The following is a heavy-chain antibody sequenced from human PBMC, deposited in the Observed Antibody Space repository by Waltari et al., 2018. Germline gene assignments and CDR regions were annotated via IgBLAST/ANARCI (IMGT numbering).Heavy chain of an antibody. CDR3: ARGPIFGIDYMDV. CDR2: MNSFGNIT. D-gene: IGHD3-10*02. CDR1: GFTFSSYW. Sequence: EEHLVESGGGLVHPGGSLRLSCAASGFTFSSYWMHWVRQAPGKGLVWVSRMNSFGNITNYADSVKGRFTISRDNAKNVLYLQMNSLTGEDTAVYYCARGPIFGIDYMDVWGRGTTVTVSS. V-gene: IGHV3-74*01. J-gene: IGHJ6*03.